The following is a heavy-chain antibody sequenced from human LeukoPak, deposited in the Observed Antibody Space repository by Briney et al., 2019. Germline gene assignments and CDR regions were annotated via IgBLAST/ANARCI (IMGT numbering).Heavy chain of an antibody. D-gene: IGHD6-6*01. CDR3: AKDNRYSSSSCFDY. J-gene: IGHJ4*02. V-gene: IGHV3-30*02. CDR1: GFTFSSYG. CDR2: IRYDGSNK. Sequence: GGSLRLSCAASGFTFSSYGMHWVRQAPGKGLEWVAFIRYDGSNKYYADSVKGRFTISRDNSKNMLYLQMNSLRAEDTAVYYCAKDNRYSSSSCFDYWGQGTLVTVSS.